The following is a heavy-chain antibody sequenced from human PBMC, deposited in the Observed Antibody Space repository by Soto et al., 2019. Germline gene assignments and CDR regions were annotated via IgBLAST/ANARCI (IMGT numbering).Heavy chain of an antibody. D-gene: IGHD6-13*01. Sequence: GGSLRLSCAASGFTFSSYAMSWVRQAPGKGLEWVSAISGSGGSTYYADSVKGRFTISRDNSKNTLYLQMNSLRAEDTAVYYCAKVAAAGIQYYYYYMDVWGKGTTVTVSS. CDR2: ISGSGGST. J-gene: IGHJ6*03. V-gene: IGHV3-23*01. CDR1: GFTFSSYA. CDR3: AKVAAAGIQYYYYYMDV.